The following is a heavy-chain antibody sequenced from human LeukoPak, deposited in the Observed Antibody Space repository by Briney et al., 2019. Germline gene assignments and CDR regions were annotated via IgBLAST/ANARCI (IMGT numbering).Heavy chain of an antibody. D-gene: IGHD3-22*01. J-gene: IGHJ6*03. CDR1: GFTFSSYS. V-gene: IGHV3-21*04. CDR2: ISSSSSYI. CDR3: AIDVPYYDSSHHYYYYYMDV. Sequence: GGSLRLSCAASGFTFSSYSMNWVRQAPGKGLEWVSSISSSSSYIYYADSVKGRLTISRDNAKNSLYLQMNSLKAEDTAVYYCAIDVPYYDSSHHYYYYYMDVWGRGTTVTVSS.